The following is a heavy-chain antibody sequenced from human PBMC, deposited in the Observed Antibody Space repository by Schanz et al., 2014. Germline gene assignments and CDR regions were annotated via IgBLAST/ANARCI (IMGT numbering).Heavy chain of an antibody. Sequence: QVQLVQSGAEVRKPGSSVKVSCKDSGGTFNNYAISWVRQAPGQGLEWMGRIIPRLTIANYAQKFQGRVTISADTSQSTAHMELSSLKSEDTAMYYCARDLSHDSSGYPDFYLDSWGQGTLVTVSS. D-gene: IGHD5-18*01. CDR1: GGTFNNYA. CDR2: IIPRLTIA. V-gene: IGHV1-69*04. J-gene: IGHJ4*02. CDR3: ARDLSHDSSGYPDFYLDS.